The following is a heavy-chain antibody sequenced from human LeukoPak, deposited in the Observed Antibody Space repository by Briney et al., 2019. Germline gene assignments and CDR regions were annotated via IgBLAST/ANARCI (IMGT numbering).Heavy chain of an antibody. V-gene: IGHV3-23*01. CDR1: GFTFSSYA. CDR2: ISGSGGST. CDR3: AKGPTTVIHPFDY. Sequence: GGSLRLSCAASGFTFSSYAMSWVRQAPGKGLEWASAISGSGGSTYYADSVKGRFTISRDNSKNTLFLQMNSLRAEDTAVYYCAKGPTTVIHPFDYWGQGTLVTVSS. J-gene: IGHJ4*02. D-gene: IGHD4-17*01.